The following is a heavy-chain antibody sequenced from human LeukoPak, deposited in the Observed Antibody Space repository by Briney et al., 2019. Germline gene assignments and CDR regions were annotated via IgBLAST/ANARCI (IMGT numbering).Heavy chain of an antibody. CDR1: GFTVSSNY. Sequence: GGSLRLSCAASGFTVSSNYMSWVRQAPRKGLEWVSVIYSGGSTYYADSVKGRFTISRDNSKNTLYLQMNNLRAEDTAVYYCASGHSSGYSLGYWGQGTLVTVSS. CDR3: ASGHSSGYSLGY. J-gene: IGHJ4*02. D-gene: IGHD3-22*01. CDR2: IYSGGST. V-gene: IGHV3-53*01.